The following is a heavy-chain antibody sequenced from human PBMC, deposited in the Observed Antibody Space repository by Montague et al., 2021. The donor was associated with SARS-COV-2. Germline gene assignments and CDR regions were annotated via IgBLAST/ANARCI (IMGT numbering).Heavy chain of an antibody. CDR2: ISTSGSS. Sequence: TLSLTCTVSGDSITSDVSYWSWTRQPAGKGLEWIGHISTSGSSSYNPSLKSRVTIILDTSKQQFSLELTSVTVADTAVYYCARDRRGMAMAGRAYYYYYMDVWGKGTTVTVSS. J-gene: IGHJ6*03. V-gene: IGHV4-61*09. CDR3: ARDRRGMAMAGRAYYYYYMDV. D-gene: IGHD6-19*01. CDR1: GDSITSDVSY.